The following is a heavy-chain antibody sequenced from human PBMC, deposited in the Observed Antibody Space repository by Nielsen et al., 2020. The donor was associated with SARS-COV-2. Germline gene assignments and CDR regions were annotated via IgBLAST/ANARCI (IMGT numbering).Heavy chain of an antibody. V-gene: IGHV5-51*01. CDR3: ARGPPAISLFDY. J-gene: IGHJ4*02. Sequence: GESLKISCKGFGSSFRNYWIGWVRQTPGKGLEWMGIIYLGDSDTRYSPSFQGQVTISGDKSVNTAYLQWSSLKASDTAMYYCARGPPAISLFDYWGQGTLVTVSS. CDR1: GSSFRNYW. CDR2: IYLGDSDT.